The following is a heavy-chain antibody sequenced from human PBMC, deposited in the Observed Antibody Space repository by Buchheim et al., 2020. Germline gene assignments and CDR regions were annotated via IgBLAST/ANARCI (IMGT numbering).Heavy chain of an antibody. Sequence: QVQLQESGPGLVKPSETLSLTCTVSGGAISSYYWSWIRQAPGKGLEWIGYVYHDGSTSYNAALKSRVTMSVETSKKWFSLKLTSVTAADTAVYYCARGFSAYDLYFDYWGQGT. CDR2: VYHDGST. V-gene: IGHV4-59*01. CDR3: ARGFSAYDLYFDY. CDR1: GGAISSYY. D-gene: IGHD5-12*01. J-gene: IGHJ4*02.